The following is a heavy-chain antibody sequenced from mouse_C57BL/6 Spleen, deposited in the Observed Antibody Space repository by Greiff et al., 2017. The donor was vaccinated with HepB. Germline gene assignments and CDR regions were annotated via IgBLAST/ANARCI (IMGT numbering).Heavy chain of an antibody. CDR3: ARGGLRLRGLAY. CDR2: INPNNGGT. V-gene: IGHV1-22*01. Sequence: EVKLQESGPELVKPGASVKMSCKASGYTFTDYNMHWVKQSHGKSLEWIGYINPNNGGTSYNQKFKGKATLTANKSSSTAYMERRSLTSEDSAVYYCARGGLRLRGLAYWGQGTLVTVSA. CDR1: GYTFTDYN. D-gene: IGHD2-4*01. J-gene: IGHJ3*01.